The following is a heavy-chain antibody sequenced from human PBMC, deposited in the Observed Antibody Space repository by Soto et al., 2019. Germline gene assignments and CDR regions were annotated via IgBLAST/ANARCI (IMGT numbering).Heavy chain of an antibody. Sequence: SVKVSCKASGGTFSSYAISWVRQAPGQGLEWMGGIIPIFGTANYAQKFQGRVTITAGESTSTAYMELSSLRSEDTAVYYCARVLLPDYYYYGMDVWGQGTTVTVS. CDR2: IIPIFGTA. CDR1: GGTFSSYA. CDR3: ARVLLPDYYYYGMDV. J-gene: IGHJ6*02. V-gene: IGHV1-69*13. D-gene: IGHD2-15*01.